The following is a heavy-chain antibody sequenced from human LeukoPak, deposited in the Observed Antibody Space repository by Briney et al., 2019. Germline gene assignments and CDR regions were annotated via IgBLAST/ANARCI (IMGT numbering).Heavy chain of an antibody. CDR1: GYTFTSYG. J-gene: IGHJ3*02. V-gene: IGHV1-18*01. Sequence: GASVKVSCKASGYTFTSYGISWVRQAPGQGLEWMGWISAYNGNTNYAQKLQGRVTMTTDTSTSTAYMELRSLRSDDTAVYYCASRRYGSGSYPYAFDIWGQGTMVTVSS. CDR3: ASRRYGSGSYPYAFDI. CDR2: ISAYNGNT. D-gene: IGHD3-10*01.